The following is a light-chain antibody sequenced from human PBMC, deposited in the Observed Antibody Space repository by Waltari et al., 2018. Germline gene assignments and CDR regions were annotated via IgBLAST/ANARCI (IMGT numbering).Light chain of an antibody. CDR3: LQYGSSPYT. CDR1: QSVSTRY. Sequence: EIVLMQSPGALSLSPGERATLSCRARQSVSTRYLAWYQQKPGQAPRLLIYGASSSATAIPDKFSGGGSGTDFTLTISRLEPEDFAVYYCLQYGSSPYTFGQGTKLEIK. CDR2: GAS. V-gene: IGKV3-20*01. J-gene: IGKJ2*01.